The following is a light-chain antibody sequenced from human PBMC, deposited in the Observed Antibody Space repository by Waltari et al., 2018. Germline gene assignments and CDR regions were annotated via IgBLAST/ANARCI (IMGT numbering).Light chain of an antibody. J-gene: IGKJ4*01. CDR3: QQRTSWPLT. Sequence: EILLTQSPGTLSLSPGDRATLSCRTSQTVNTYLAWYQQKPGRPPRLLIYDSSNRATGIPARFSGSGSVTDFTLTISSLEPEDFAVYYCQQRTSWPLTFGGGTKVEI. CDR2: DSS. CDR1: QTVNTY. V-gene: IGKV3-11*01.